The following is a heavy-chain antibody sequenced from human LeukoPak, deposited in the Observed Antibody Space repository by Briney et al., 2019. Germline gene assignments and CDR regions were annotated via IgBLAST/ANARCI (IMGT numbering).Heavy chain of an antibody. CDR2: IYYSGST. J-gene: IGHJ4*02. V-gene: IGHV4-59*11. CDR1: GGSISSRY. CDR3: ARERYDFWSGYYDY. D-gene: IGHD3-3*01. Sequence: SETLSLTCTVSGGSISSRYWSWIRQPPGKGLEWIGYIYYSGSTNYNPSLKSRVTVSVDTSKNQFSLKLSSVTAADTAVYYCARERYDFWSGYYDYWGQGTLVTVSS.